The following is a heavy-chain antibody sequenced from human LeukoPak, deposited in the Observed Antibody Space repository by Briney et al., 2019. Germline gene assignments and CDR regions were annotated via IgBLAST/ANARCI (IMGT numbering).Heavy chain of an antibody. CDR1: GFTFSSYA. CDR2: ISYDGSNK. CDR3: ARDAHDNEITMIVVVMWYFDY. V-gene: IGHV3-30*04. J-gene: IGHJ4*02. Sequence: GGSLRLSCAASGFTFSSYAMHWVRQAPGKGLEWVAVISYDGSNKYYADSVKGRFTISRDNSKNTLYLQMNSLRAEDTAVYYCARDAHDNEITMIVVVMWYFDYWSQGTLVTVSS. D-gene: IGHD3-22*01.